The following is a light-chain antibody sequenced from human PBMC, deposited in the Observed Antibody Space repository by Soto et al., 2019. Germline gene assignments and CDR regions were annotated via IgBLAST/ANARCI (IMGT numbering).Light chain of an antibody. Sequence: IVLTQSPGTLSLSPGERATLSCRASQSVTSTYLAWYQQKPGQAPRLLIYGASSRATGIPDRFSGSGSGTDFTLTISRLEPEDSAVYYCQQYGRSIITVGQGTRLEIK. CDR2: GAS. CDR3: QQYGRSIIT. CDR1: QSVTSTY. V-gene: IGKV3-20*01. J-gene: IGKJ5*01.